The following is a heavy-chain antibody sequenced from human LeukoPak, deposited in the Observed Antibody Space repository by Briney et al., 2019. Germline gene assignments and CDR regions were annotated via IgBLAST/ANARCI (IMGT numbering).Heavy chain of an antibody. V-gene: IGHV3-23*01. Sequence: GGSLRLSCAASGFTFNDYYMSWIRQAPGKGLEWVLVISGSGGSTSYADSVKGRFTIPRDNSKNTLCLQMTSLRAEDTAVYYCAKDLYSEGDSIGLSGYYFDYWGQGTLVTVSS. D-gene: IGHD3-22*01. CDR2: ISGSGGST. CDR3: AKDLYSEGDSIGLSGYYFDY. J-gene: IGHJ4*02. CDR1: GFTFNDYY.